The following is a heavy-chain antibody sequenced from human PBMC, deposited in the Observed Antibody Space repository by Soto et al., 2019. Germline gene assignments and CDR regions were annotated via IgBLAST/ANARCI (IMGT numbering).Heavy chain of an antibody. Sequence: EVQLVESGGGLVKPGGSLRLSCAASGFTFSSYSMNWVRQAPGKGLEWVSSISSSSSYIYYADSVKGRFTISRDNAKNSLYLQMNSLRAEDTAVYYCAVRCGGDCYSPNDYWGQGTLVTVSS. V-gene: IGHV3-21*01. CDR1: GFTFSSYS. CDR3: AVRCGGDCYSPNDY. CDR2: ISSSSSYI. J-gene: IGHJ4*02. D-gene: IGHD2-21*02.